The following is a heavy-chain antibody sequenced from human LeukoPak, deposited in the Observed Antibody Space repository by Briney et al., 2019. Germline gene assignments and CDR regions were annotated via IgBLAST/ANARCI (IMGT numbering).Heavy chain of an antibody. Sequence: GGSLRLSCAASGFTFSSYAMSWVRQAPGKGLEWVSSLSGRDGNTYCADSVKGRFTIPRDNSKNTLYLQMDSLRADDTALYYCAKDLKLRYRGNYRRPYDAFDIWGQGTMVTVSS. CDR1: GFTFSSYA. CDR3: AKDLKLRYRGNYRRPYDAFDI. J-gene: IGHJ3*02. V-gene: IGHV3-23*01. CDR2: LSGRDGNT. D-gene: IGHD1-26*01.